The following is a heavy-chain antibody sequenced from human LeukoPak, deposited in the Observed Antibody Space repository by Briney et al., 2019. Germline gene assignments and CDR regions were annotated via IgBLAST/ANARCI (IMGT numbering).Heavy chain of an antibody. Sequence: GGSLRLSCAASGFTFSSYGMHWVRQAPGRGLEWVAVISYDGSNKYYADSVKGRFTISRDNSKNTLYLQMNSLRAEDTAVYYCAKVPAPWVGATIDAFDIWGQGTMVTVSS. J-gene: IGHJ3*02. CDR3: AKVPAPWVGATIDAFDI. D-gene: IGHD1-26*01. CDR1: GFTFSSYG. CDR2: ISYDGSNK. V-gene: IGHV3-30*18.